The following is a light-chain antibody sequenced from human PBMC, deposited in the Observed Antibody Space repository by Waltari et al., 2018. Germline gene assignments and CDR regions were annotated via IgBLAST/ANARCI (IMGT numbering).Light chain of an antibody. J-gene: IGKJ2*01. CDR2: DAS. CDR3: QQRSIWPYT. V-gene: IGKV3-11*01. Sequence: SGRASRRIRTDLGWYQQKPGQAPRLLLFDASSRATGIPARFRGTGSGTDFTLTVSDLEPEDFGIYYCQQRSIWPYTFGQGTRLEIK. CDR1: RRIRTD.